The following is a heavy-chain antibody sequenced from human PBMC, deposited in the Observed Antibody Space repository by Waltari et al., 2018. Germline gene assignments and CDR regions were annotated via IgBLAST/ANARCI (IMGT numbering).Heavy chain of an antibody. CDR1: GFTLNTYW. D-gene: IGHD3-10*01. V-gene: IGHV3-7*01. J-gene: IGHJ4*02. CDR2: INPDGSQK. Sequence: EVQLVESGVGLVQPVGSLRLSCAASGFTLNTYWMKWISQAPGKGLEWVANINPDGSQKFYVDSVKGRFTVSRDNAQNSLYLQMNNLRAEDTAVYYCTTLARGESGDYWGQGTLVTVSS. CDR3: TTLARGESGDY.